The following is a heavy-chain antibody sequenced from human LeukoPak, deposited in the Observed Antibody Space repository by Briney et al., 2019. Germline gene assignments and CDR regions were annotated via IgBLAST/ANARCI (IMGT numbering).Heavy chain of an antibody. CDR3: ATSRAYRDSPVEFDS. CDR1: GDSINSYY. V-gene: IGHV4-4*07. J-gene: IGHJ4*02. CDR2: VYTGENT. D-gene: IGHD1-26*01. Sequence: SETLSLTCTVSGDSINSYYWHWIRQPAGKGLELIGRVYTGENTDYSPSLQSRVTISIDTDKNQFPLKMTSVTDADTAVYYCATSRAYRDSPVEFDSWGRGTLVTVSP.